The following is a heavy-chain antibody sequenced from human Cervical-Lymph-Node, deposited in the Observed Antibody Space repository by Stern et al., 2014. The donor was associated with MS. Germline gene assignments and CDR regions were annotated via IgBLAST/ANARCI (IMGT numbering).Heavy chain of an antibody. V-gene: IGHV1-69*01. CDR2: IILILGTP. D-gene: IGHD4-17*01. J-gene: IGHJ6*02. CDR1: GGSFNSSA. CDR3: ASPSTVTVGAMDV. Sequence: QMQLVQSGAEVKKPGSSVKVSCKASGGSFNSSAINWVRQAPGQGLEWMGGIILILGTPNYDKKFQGRVQITTDASTSTAYMELSSLRSEDTAVYFCASPSTVTVGAMDVWGQGTTVTVSS.